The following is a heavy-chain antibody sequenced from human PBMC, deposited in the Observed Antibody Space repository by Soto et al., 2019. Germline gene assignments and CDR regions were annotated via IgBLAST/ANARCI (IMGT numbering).Heavy chain of an antibody. CDR3: ARGVTTVTTFDY. Sequence: SETLSLTCTVSGGSISSYYWSWIRQPPGKGLEWIGYIYYSGRTNYNPSLKSRVTISVDRSKNQFSLKLSSVTAADTAVYYCARGVTTVTTFDYWGQGTLVTVSS. J-gene: IGHJ4*02. CDR1: GGSISSYY. D-gene: IGHD4-17*01. V-gene: IGHV4-59*12. CDR2: IYYSGRT.